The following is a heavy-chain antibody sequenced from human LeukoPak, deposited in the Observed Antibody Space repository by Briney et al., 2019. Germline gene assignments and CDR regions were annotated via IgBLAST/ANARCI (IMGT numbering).Heavy chain of an antibody. Sequence: GGSLRLSCAASGFTFSTYSVNWVRQAPGKGLEWVSYISSSSGTIYYADSVKGRFTISRDNAKNSLYLQVNSLRAEDTAVYYCARGGYYFDYWGQGTLVTVSS. V-gene: IGHV3-48*04. CDR3: ARGGYYFDY. CDR2: ISSSSGTI. D-gene: IGHD3-10*01. J-gene: IGHJ4*02. CDR1: GFTFSTYS.